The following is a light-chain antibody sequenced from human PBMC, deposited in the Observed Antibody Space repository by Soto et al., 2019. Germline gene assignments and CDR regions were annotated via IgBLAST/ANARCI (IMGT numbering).Light chain of an antibody. V-gene: IGKV3-15*01. Sequence: EIVITHSPATLSVSPGERATLSCRASQSVSSNLAWYQQKPGQAPRLLIYGASTRATGIPARFSGSGSGTEFTLTISSLQSEDFAVYYCQQYNNWPRTFGQGTKVDI. CDR3: QQYNNWPRT. J-gene: IGKJ1*01. CDR2: GAS. CDR1: QSVSSN.